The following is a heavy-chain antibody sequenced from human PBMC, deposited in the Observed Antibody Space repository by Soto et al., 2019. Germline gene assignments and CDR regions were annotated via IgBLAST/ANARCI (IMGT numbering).Heavy chain of an antibody. D-gene: IGHD6-13*01. CDR3: ARNGAYSSSQFGMDV. CDR1: GGTLNYNT. CDR2: IVTVFGTA. V-gene: IGHV1-69*19. J-gene: IGHJ6*02. Sequence: QVQLVQSGADVKKPGSSVKVSCKASGGTLNYNTFSWVRQAPGQGLEWMGGIVTVFGTANHAQKFQGRLTITADPATNTVYMERSSLRSEDTAVYYGARNGAYSSSQFGMDVWGQGTTVTVSS.